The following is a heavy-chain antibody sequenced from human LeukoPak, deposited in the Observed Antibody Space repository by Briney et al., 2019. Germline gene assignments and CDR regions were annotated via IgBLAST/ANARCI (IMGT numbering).Heavy chain of an antibody. D-gene: IGHD3-10*01. V-gene: IGHV4-34*01. CDR3: ARSYPSYYYGSGSYYTPWFDP. J-gene: IGHJ5*02. Sequence: PSETLSLTCAVYGGSFSGYYWSWIRQPPGKGLEWIGEINHSGSTNYNPSLKSRVTISVDTSKNQFSLKLSSVTAADTAVYYCARSYPSYYYGSGSYYTPWFDPWGQGTLVTVSS. CDR1: GGSFSGYY. CDR2: INHSGST.